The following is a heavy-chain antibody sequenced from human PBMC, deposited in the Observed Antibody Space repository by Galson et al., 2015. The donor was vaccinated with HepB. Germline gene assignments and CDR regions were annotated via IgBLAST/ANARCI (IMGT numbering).Heavy chain of an antibody. D-gene: IGHD4-17*01. Sequence: SLRLSCAASGFTFSSYSMNWVRQAPGKGLEWVAVISYDGSNKYYADSVKGRFTISRDNSKNTLYLQMNSLRAEDTAVYYCAKVLRLAIYGDYVFDYWGQGTLVTVSS. V-gene: IGHV3-30*18. J-gene: IGHJ4*02. CDR1: GFTFSSYS. CDR3: AKVLRLAIYGDYVFDY. CDR2: ISYDGSNK.